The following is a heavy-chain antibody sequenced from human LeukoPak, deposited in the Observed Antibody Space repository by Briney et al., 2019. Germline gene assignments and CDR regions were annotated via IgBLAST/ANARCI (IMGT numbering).Heavy chain of an antibody. V-gene: IGHV3-53*01. CDR3: ARAQGHYYDSSAYVYYFDY. CDR2: IYSGGST. Sequence: GGSLRLSCAASGFTVSSNYMSWVRQAPGMGLEWVSVIYSGGSTYYADSVKGRFTISRDKSKNTLYLQMNSLRAEDMAVYYCARAQGHYYDSSAYVYYFDYWGQGTLVTVSS. D-gene: IGHD3-22*01. J-gene: IGHJ4*02. CDR1: GFTVSSNY.